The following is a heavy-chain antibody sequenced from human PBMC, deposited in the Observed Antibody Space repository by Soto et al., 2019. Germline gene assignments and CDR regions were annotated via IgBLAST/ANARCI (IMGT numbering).Heavy chain of an antibody. J-gene: IGHJ6*02. Sequence: VQLVESGGGLVQPGGSLRLSCVASEFSFSTYWMHWVRQAPGKGLMWVARIDTTGSTTTYADSVQGRFTISRDNAKNPMYLQMNRVRDDDTAIFFCASVSAAQYYYGMDAWGQGTKVTVS. CDR2: IDTTGSTT. V-gene: IGHV3-74*01. CDR3: ASVSAAQYYYGMDA. D-gene: IGHD2-15*01. CDR1: EFSFSTYW.